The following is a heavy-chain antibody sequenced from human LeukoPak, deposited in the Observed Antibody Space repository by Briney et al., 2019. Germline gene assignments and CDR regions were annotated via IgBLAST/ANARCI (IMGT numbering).Heavy chain of an antibody. Sequence: GGSLRLSCAASGFTFSTYWMHWVRQPPGKGLEWVSRINSDGGSTTYADSVKGRVTIFRDNAKNTLYLQMNSLRAEDTAVYYCARSIIARRMVDYWGQGTLVTVSS. J-gene: IGHJ4*02. CDR2: INSDGGST. D-gene: IGHD6-6*01. CDR1: GFTFSTYW. CDR3: ARSIIARRMVDY. V-gene: IGHV3-74*01.